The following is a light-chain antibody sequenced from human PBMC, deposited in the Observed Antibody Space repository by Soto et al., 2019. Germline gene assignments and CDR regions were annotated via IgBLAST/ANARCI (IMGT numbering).Light chain of an antibody. J-gene: IGKJ3*01. V-gene: IGKV1-39*01. CDR3: QQTSSDPFT. CDR2: AAS. Sequence: DIVMTQSPSSLSASVGDGVTITCRASQGISSYLAWYQQKQGKAPKILIYAASTLQSGVPSRFSGGGSRTDFTLTVTSLQPEDFETYYCQQTSSDPFTFGPGTKVDIK. CDR1: QGISSY.